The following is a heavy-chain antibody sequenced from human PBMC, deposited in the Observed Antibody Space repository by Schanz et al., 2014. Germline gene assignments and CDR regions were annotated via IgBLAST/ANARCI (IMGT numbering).Heavy chain of an antibody. D-gene: IGHD3-16*01. V-gene: IGHV1-18*04. J-gene: IGHJ2*01. CDR2: ISAYTNNT. Sequence: QVQLVQSGAEVKKPGSSMKVSCKASGGTFSTYPINWLRQAPGQGLEWMGRISAYTNNTNYAQKVRDRVIFTTDTSANTAYMELRSLRSDDTAHYYCVRVPSRDVSFDLWGRGTLVTVSS. CDR3: VRVPSRDVSFDL. CDR1: GGTFSTYP.